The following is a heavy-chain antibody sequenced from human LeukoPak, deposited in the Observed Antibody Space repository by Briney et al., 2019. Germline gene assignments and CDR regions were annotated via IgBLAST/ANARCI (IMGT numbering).Heavy chain of an antibody. CDR2: IYYSGST. D-gene: IGHD4-11*01. V-gene: IGHV4-59*01. CDR3: ARTENDYSNYYFDY. CDR1: GGSISSYY. J-gene: IGHJ4*02. Sequence: SETLSLTCTVSGGSISSYYWSWIRQPPGKGLGWIGYIYYSGSTNYNPSLKSRVTISVDTSKNQFSLRLRSVTAADTAVYYCARTENDYSNYYFDYWGQGTLVTVSS.